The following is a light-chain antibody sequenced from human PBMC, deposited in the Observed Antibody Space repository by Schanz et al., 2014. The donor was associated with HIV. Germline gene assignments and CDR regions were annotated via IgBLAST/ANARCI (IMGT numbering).Light chain of an antibody. J-gene: IGKJ1*01. CDR1: QSVSGNY. Sequence: EIVLAQSPGTLSLSPGETGTLSCRASQSVSGNYLAWFQQKPGQAPRLLIYDASYRATGIPARFSGSGSGTDFTLTISSLEPEDFAVYYCQQRTNWPPWTFGQGTKVEFK. CDR2: DAS. CDR3: QQRTNWPPWT. V-gene: IGKV3-11*01.